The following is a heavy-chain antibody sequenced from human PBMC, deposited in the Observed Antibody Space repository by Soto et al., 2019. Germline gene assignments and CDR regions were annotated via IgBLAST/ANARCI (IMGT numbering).Heavy chain of an antibody. CDR3: ARDEGRDGCNRPAGY. CDR1: GFTFSSYG. CDR2: IWYDGSNK. V-gene: IGHV3-33*01. D-gene: IGHD6-19*01. Sequence: QVQLVESGGGVVQPGRSLRLSCAASGFTFSSYGMHWVRQAPGKGLEWVAVIWYDGSNKYYADSVKGRFTISRDNSKNTLYLQMNSLRAEDTAVYYCARDEGRDGCNRPAGYWGQGTLVTVSS. J-gene: IGHJ4*02.